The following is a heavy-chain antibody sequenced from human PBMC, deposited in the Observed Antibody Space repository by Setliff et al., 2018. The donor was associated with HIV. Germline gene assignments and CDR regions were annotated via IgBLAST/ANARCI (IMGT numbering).Heavy chain of an antibody. CDR1: GYTFTSYG. Sequence: GASVKVSCKASGYTFTSYGISWVRQAPGQGLEWMGGIIPILGIANYAQKFQGRVTITADESTSTAYMELSSLRSEDTAVYYCARDLLNYYDSSGHDYWGQGTLVTVSS. D-gene: IGHD3-22*01. CDR3: ARDLLNYYDSSGHDY. J-gene: IGHJ4*02. V-gene: IGHV1-69*10. CDR2: IIPILGIA.